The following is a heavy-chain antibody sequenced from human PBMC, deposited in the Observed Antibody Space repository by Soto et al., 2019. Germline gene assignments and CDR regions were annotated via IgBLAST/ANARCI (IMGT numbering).Heavy chain of an antibody. V-gene: IGHV3-30*18. J-gene: IGHJ4*02. CDR1: GFTFSNYG. CDR3: AQDRGSCTGGSCFYSIYY. Sequence: HPVVSLRRSCAASGFTFSNYGMYWVRQAPGKGLERVSGISYEGSHKDYGDSVKGRFTISRDNSKNTLYLQMNSLRPDYTAVYYCAQDRGSCTGGSCFYSIYYWGQGP. D-gene: IGHD2-15*01. CDR2: ISYEGSHK.